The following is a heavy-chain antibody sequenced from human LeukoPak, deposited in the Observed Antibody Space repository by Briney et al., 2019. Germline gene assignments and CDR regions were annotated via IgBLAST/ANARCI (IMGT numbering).Heavy chain of an antibody. CDR1: GGSISTYY. V-gene: IGHV4-59*01. D-gene: IGHD1-26*01. CDR2: VYSSGST. CDR3: ARDILIVGATLYFDY. Sequence: PSETLSLTCTVSGGSISTYYWSWIRQPPGRGLEWIGSVYSSGSTNYNPSLKSRVTMSMDTSKNQFSARLSSVTAADTAVYYCARDILIVGATLYFDYWGQGTLVTVSS. J-gene: IGHJ4*02.